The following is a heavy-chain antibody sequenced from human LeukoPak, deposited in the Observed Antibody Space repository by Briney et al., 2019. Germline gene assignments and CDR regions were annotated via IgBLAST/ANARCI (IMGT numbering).Heavy chain of an antibody. Sequence: GGSLRLSCAASGFTFSSYAMSWVRQAPGKGLEWVSAISGSGGSTYYADSVKGRFAISRDNSKNTLYLQMNSLRAEDTAVYYCAKWVGPYDSSGHYYDWGQGTLVTVSS. J-gene: IGHJ4*02. CDR2: ISGSGGST. CDR1: GFTFSSYA. CDR3: AKWVGPYDSSGHYYD. V-gene: IGHV3-23*01. D-gene: IGHD3-22*01.